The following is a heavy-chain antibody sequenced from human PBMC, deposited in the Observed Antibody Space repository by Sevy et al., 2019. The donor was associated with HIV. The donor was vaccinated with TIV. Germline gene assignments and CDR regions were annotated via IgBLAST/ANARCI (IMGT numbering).Heavy chain of an antibody. CDR2: INPNSGGT. J-gene: IGHJ3*02. CDR3: ARDQSDYYDSNGASDI. V-gene: IGHV1-2*02. Sequence: ASVKVSCKASGYTFTDYYMHWVRQAPGQGLEWMGWINPNSGGTNYAQKFQGRVTMTRDTSISTAYMELSRLRSDDTAVYYCARDQSDYYDSNGASDIWGQGTMVTVSS. D-gene: IGHD3-22*01. CDR1: GYTFTDYY.